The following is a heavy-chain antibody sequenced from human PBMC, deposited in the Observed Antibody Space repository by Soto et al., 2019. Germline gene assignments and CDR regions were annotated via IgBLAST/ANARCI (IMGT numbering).Heavy chain of an antibody. CDR3: ARGPVGDGYVFAY. CDR1: GYTFTSYA. D-gene: IGHD3-16*01. J-gene: IGHJ4*02. V-gene: IGHV1-3*01. CDR2: INAGNGNT. Sequence: QVQLVQSGAEVKKPGASVKVSCKASGYTFTSYAMHWVRQAPGQRLEWMGWINAGNGNTKYSQKFQGRVTITRDTSASTAYMALSSLRSEDTAVYYCARGPVGDGYVFAYWGQGTLVTVSS.